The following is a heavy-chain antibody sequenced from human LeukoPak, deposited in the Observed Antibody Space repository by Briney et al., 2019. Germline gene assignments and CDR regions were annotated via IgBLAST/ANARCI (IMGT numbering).Heavy chain of an antibody. V-gene: IGHV5-51*01. J-gene: IGHJ4*02. D-gene: IGHD3-16*02. CDR3: ARQVRTGHYDYVWGSYPRYFDY. CDR1: GYSFTSYW. CDR2: IYPGDSDT. Sequence: NLGESLKISCKGSGYSFTSYWIGWMRQMPGKGLEWMGIIYPGDSDTRYSPSFQGQVTISADKSISTAYLQWSSPKASDTAMYYCARQVRTGHYDYVWGSYPRYFDYWGQGTLVTVSS.